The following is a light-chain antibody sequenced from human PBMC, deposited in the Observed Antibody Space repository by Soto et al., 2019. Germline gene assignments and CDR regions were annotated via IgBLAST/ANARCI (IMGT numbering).Light chain of an antibody. CDR3: AAWDDSLNEV. CDR1: SSNIGSNT. J-gene: IGLJ1*01. Sequence: QSVLTQPPSASGTPGQRVTISCSGSSSNIGSNTVNWYQQLPGTAPKLLIYSNNQRPSGVPDRFSGSKSGTSASLAISRLQSEDEADYYCAAWDDSLNEVFGTGTKVTVL. CDR2: SNN. V-gene: IGLV1-44*01.